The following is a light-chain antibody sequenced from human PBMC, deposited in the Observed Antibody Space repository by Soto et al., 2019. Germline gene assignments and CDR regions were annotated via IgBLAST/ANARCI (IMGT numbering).Light chain of an antibody. CDR1: NSNIGRNT. Sequence: QSVLTQAPSASGTPGQRVTISCSGSNSNIGRNTVNWYQQPPGMAPKLLIYTNNQRPSGVPDRFSGSKSGTSASLAISGLQSEDEANYYCATWDDSLNGVIFGGGTKLTVL. V-gene: IGLV1-44*01. CDR3: ATWDDSLNGVI. J-gene: IGLJ2*01. CDR2: TNN.